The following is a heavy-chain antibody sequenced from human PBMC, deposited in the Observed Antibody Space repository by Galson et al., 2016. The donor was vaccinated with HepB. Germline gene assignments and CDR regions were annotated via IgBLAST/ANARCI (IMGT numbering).Heavy chain of an antibody. Sequence: ETLSLTCTVSGTSISSYYWRWIRQPPRKGLEWIGNIYYSGSTKDNPSLKSRVTISVDTSKNQFSLKLSSVTAADTAVYYCAKGGCGGSCYSQRGIDPWGQGTLVTVSP. D-gene: IGHD2-15*01. J-gene: IGHJ5*02. CDR1: GTSISSYY. CDR3: AKGGCGGSCYSQRGIDP. CDR2: IYYSGST. V-gene: IGHV4-59*01.